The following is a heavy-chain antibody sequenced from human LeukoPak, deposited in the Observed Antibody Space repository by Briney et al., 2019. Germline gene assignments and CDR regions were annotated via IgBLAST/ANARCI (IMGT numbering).Heavy chain of an antibody. CDR2: INHSGST. Sequence: SETLSLTCAVYGGSFSGYYWSWIRQPPGKGLEWIGEINHSGSTNYNPSLTSRVTISVDTSKNQFSLKLSSVTAADTAVYCCARRSIAVGGLDYWGQGTLLTVSS. CDR3: ARRSIAVGGLDY. D-gene: IGHD6-19*01. CDR1: GGSFSGYY. J-gene: IGHJ4*02. V-gene: IGHV4-34*01.